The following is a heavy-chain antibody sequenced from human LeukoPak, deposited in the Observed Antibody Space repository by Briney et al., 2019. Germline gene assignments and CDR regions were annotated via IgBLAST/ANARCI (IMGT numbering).Heavy chain of an antibody. D-gene: IGHD3-10*01. CDR3: ARAAFWGSGNS. Sequence: AGSLRLSCPASAFNVSSNYMSCVRKPPGGGMEWVTVIYSGHRTHYAVSVTGRLTISRDNSKITLFLQMKTLRAEDTAVFYCARAAFWGSGNSWGQGTMVTVSS. J-gene: IGHJ5*02. CDR2: IYSGHRT. V-gene: IGHV3-53*01. CDR1: AFNVSSNY.